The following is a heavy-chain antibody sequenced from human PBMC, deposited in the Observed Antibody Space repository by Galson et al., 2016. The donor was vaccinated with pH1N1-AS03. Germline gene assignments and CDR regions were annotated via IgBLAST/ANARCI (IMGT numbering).Heavy chain of an antibody. CDR2: IDSDDDK. V-gene: IGHV2-70*20. CDR1: GFALTSPGVC. CDR3: ARVWGAAAGYFDY. D-gene: IGHD6-13*01. Sequence: ALVKPPQTLTLTCSFSGFALTSPGVCVTWVRQSPGKAPEWLATIDSDDDKYYTTSLKTRLTISKDTSKNQVVLTMTNMDPVDTATYYCARVWGAAAGYFDYWGPGKLVVVSS. J-gene: IGHJ4*02.